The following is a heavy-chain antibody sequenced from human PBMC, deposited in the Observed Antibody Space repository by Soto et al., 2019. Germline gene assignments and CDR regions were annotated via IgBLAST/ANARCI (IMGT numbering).Heavy chain of an antibody. J-gene: IGHJ6*02. Sequence: PSETLSLTCAVSGGPISSGGYSWSWIRQPPGKGLEWIGYIYHSGSTYYNPSLKSRVTISVDRSKDQFSLKLSSVTAADTAVYYCARRNYGMDVWGQGTTVTVSS. CDR2: IYHSGST. CDR3: ARRNYGMDV. CDR1: GGPISSGGYS. V-gene: IGHV4-30-2*01.